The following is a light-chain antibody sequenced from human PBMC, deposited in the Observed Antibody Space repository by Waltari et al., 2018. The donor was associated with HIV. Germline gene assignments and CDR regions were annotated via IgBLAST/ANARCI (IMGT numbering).Light chain of an antibody. CDR3: QQYHTYLT. CDR2: QAS. V-gene: IGKV1-5*03. CDR1: QSVGSY. Sequence: DIQMAQSPSTLAASVGDRVTVTCRTSQSVGSYLAWYQRKPGKAPKLLIYQASSLETGVPSRFRGSGSGTYFTLTITGLQPDDFATYNCQQYHTYLTFGQGTDLE. J-gene: IGKJ2*01.